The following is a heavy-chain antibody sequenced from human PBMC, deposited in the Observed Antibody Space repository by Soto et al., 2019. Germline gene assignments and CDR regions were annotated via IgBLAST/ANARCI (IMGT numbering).Heavy chain of an antibody. CDR2: INANSGGT. D-gene: IGHD6-19*01. CDR1: GYTFSDYY. Sequence: ASVKVSCKASGYTFSDYYMHWVRRAPEQGLEWMGWINANSGGTTYAQKFQGRVTMTRDTTISTAYMELSRLSSDDTAIYYCARLQIEVAGTNWGQGTLVTVSS. V-gene: IGHV1-2*02. J-gene: IGHJ4*02. CDR3: ARLQIEVAGTN.